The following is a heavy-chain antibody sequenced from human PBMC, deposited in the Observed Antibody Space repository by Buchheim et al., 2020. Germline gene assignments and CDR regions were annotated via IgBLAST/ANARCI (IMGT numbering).Heavy chain of an antibody. CDR2: IYSSGRT. J-gene: IGHJ6*02. Sequence: QVQLQESGPGLVKPSQTLSLTCTVSGGSISSGDYYWSWIRQPPGKGLEWIGYIYSSGRTYYNPSLKSRVTISIDPSKNQFSLKLSSVTAADTAVYYCARGGSSTSCFECGGMDVWGQGTT. CDR1: GGSISSGDYY. V-gene: IGHV4-30-4*01. D-gene: IGHD2-2*01. CDR3: ARGGSSTSCFECGGMDV.